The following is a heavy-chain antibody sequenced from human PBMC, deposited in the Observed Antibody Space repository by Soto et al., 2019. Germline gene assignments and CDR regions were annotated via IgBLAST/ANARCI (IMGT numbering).Heavy chain of an antibody. Sequence: QVQLVQSGAEVKKPGASVKVSCKASGYTFTSYGISWVRQAPGQGLEWMGWISAYNGKTNYAQKLQGRVTMTTDTATSTAYRERRSLRSDGTAVYYCARGDIGTTVTPGWGQGTLVTVSS. CDR3: ARGDIGTTVTPG. CDR1: GYTFTSYG. CDR2: ISAYNGKT. V-gene: IGHV1-18*01. J-gene: IGHJ4*02. D-gene: IGHD4-17*01.